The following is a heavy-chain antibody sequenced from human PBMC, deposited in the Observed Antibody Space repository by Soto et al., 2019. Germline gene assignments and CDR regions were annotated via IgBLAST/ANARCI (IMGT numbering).Heavy chain of an antibody. CDR3: ARSGYSYGFNYYYYGMDI. D-gene: IGHD5-18*01. CDR1: GFSFSSYE. Sequence: XGSLRLSCAASGFSFSSYEMHWVRQAPGKGLDWISYISSTSTTIHYADSVKGRFTISRDNAKNSLFLQMNSLRADDTAVYYCARSGYSYGFNYYYYGMDIWGQGTTVTVSS. CDR2: ISSTSTTI. V-gene: IGHV3-48*03. J-gene: IGHJ6*02.